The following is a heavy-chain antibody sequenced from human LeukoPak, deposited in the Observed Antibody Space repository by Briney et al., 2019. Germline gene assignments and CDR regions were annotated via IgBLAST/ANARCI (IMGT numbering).Heavy chain of an antibody. Sequence: GGSLRLSCAASGFTFSSYWKTWVRQVPGRGPEWVANVNRDGSETYYLDSVKGRFTISKDNAKNSLYLQMNSLRAEDTALYHCARNNGMDVWGQGTTVIVSS. CDR1: GFTFSSYW. CDR3: ARNNGMDV. V-gene: IGHV3-7*03. CDR2: VNRDGSET. J-gene: IGHJ6*02.